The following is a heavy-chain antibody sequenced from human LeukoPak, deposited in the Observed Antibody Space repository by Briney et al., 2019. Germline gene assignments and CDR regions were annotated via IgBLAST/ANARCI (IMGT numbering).Heavy chain of an antibody. CDR2: ISWNSGSI. D-gene: IGHD6-13*01. CDR3: ARGSHIAGGGFDY. Sequence: PGGSLRLSCAASGFTFDDYAMHWVRRAPGKGLEWVSGISWNSGSIGYADSVKGRFTISRDNAKNSLYLQMNSLRAEDTAVYYCARGSHIAGGGFDYWGQGTLVTVSS. V-gene: IGHV3-9*01. J-gene: IGHJ4*02. CDR1: GFTFDDYA.